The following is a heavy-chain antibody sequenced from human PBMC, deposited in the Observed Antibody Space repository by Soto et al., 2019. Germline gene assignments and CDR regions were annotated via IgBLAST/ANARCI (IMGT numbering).Heavy chain of an antibody. D-gene: IGHD6-13*01. Sequence: ASVKVSCKASGYTFTSYAMHWVRQAPGQRLEWMGWINAGNGNTKYSQKFQGRVTITRDTSASTAYMELSSLRSEDTAVYYCARDQEQLVSNWFDPWGQGTLVTVS. CDR1: GYTFTSYA. CDR2: INAGNGNT. CDR3: ARDQEQLVSNWFDP. J-gene: IGHJ5*02. V-gene: IGHV1-3*01.